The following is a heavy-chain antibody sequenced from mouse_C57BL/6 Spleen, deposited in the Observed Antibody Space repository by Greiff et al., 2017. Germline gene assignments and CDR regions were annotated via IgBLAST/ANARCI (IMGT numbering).Heavy chain of an antibody. J-gene: IGHJ2*01. Sequence: EVQRVESGEGLVKPGGSLKLSCAASGFTFGSYAMSWVRQTPERRLAWVAYISSGGDYIYYADPVKGRFTISRDNARNTLHLQMSSLKSEDTAMYYCTRVRQLRLHYCDYWGQGTTLTVSS. CDR1: GFTFGSYA. CDR3: TRVRQLRLHYCDY. V-gene: IGHV5-9-1*02. D-gene: IGHD3-2*02. CDR2: ISSGGDYI.